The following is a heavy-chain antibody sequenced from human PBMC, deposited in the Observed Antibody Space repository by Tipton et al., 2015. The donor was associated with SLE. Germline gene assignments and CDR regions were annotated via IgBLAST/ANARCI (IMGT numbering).Heavy chain of an antibody. CDR3: ARHGRGSAFFDY. Sequence: TLSLTCTVSGGSISRYYWSWIRQSPEKGLEWIGYIYYSGSTKYNPSLESRVTISVDTSKNQFSLKLSSVTVADTAVYYCARHGRGSAFFDYWGQGTLVTVSS. D-gene: IGHD2-2*01. V-gene: IGHV4-59*01. CDR1: GGSISRYY. CDR2: IYYSGST. J-gene: IGHJ4*01.